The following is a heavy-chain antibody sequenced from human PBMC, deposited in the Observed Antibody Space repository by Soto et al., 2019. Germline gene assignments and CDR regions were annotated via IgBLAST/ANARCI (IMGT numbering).Heavy chain of an antibody. J-gene: IGHJ3*02. D-gene: IGHD3-10*01. CDR1: GGSFSGYY. CDR2: INHSGST. Sequence: SETLSLTCAVYGGSFSGYYWSWIRQPPGKGLEWIGEINHSGSTNYNPSLKSRVTISVDTSKNQFSLKLSSVTAADTAVYYCARGLRWYYGSGSYNNDAFDIWGQGTMVTVSS. V-gene: IGHV4-34*01. CDR3: ARGLRWYYGSGSYNNDAFDI.